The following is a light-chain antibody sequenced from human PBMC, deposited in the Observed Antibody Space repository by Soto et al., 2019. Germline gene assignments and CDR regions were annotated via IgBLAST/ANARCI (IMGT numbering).Light chain of an antibody. J-gene: IGLJ2*01. CDR1: DIGSKN. Sequence: SYEPTQPLSVSVALGQTALNTCGGNDIGSKNVHWYQQKPGQAPVLVLYRDRNRPSGIPERVSGSNSGNTATLTISRAQVGDEADYYCQVWDSSTVVFGGETKLTVL. CDR2: RDR. CDR3: QVWDSSTVV. V-gene: IGLV3-9*01.